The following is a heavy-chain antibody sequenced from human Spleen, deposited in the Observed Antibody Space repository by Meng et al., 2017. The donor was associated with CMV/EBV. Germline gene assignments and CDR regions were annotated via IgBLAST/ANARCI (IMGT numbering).Heavy chain of an antibody. Sequence: CAASGFTFSSYGLYWVRQAPGKGLEWVAFIRYDGSNKYYADSVKGRFTISRDNSKNTLYLQMNSLRAEDTAVYYCARGPPRGYNWFDPWGQGTLVTVSS. J-gene: IGHJ5*02. D-gene: IGHD1-26*01. CDR1: GFTFSSYG. CDR3: ARGPPRGYNWFDP. CDR2: IRYDGSNK. V-gene: IGHV3-30*02.